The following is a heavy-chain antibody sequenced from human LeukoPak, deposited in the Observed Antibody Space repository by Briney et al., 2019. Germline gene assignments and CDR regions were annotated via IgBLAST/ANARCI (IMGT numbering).Heavy chain of an antibody. V-gene: IGHV4-59*12. J-gene: IGHJ4*02. CDR2: IYYSGST. CDR3: ARYGPVVVPAAIRGSGFDY. CDR1: GDSISTYY. D-gene: IGHD2-2*02. Sequence: SETLPLTCTVSGDSISTYYWNWIRQPPGKGLEWIGYIYYSGSTNYNPSLKSRVTISVDTSKNQFSLKLSSVTAADTAVYYCARYGPVVVPAAIRGSGFDYWGQGTLVTVSS.